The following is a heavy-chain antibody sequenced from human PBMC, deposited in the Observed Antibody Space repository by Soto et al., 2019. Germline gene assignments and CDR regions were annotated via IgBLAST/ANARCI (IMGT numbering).Heavy chain of an antibody. CDR3: ARLFLRDGSGSYYNEGYNWFDP. D-gene: IGHD3-10*01. V-gene: IGHV5-51*01. CDR2: IYPGDSDT. Sequence: GESLKISCKGSGYSFTSYWIGWVRQMPGKGLEWMGIIYPGDSDTRYSPSFQGQVTISANKSISTAYLQWSSLKASDTAMYYCARLFLRDGSGSYYNEGYNWFDPWGQGTLVTVSS. CDR1: GYSFTSYW. J-gene: IGHJ5*02.